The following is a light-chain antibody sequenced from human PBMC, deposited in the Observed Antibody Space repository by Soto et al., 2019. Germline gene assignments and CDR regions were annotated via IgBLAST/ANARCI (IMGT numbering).Light chain of an antibody. Sequence: DIQMTQSPSSLSASVGDRVTITCRASQGISNFVAWFQQKPGKAPKSLMYAASSLQSGVSSRFSGSGSGTDFTLTISSLQPEDCATYYCQQYNTSPVTFGQGTRLEIK. CDR3: QQYNTSPVT. J-gene: IGKJ5*01. V-gene: IGKV1-16*01. CDR1: QGISNF. CDR2: AAS.